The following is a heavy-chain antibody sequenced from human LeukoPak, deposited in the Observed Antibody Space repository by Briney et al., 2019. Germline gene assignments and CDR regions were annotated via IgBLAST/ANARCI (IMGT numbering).Heavy chain of an antibody. D-gene: IGHD3-22*01. CDR1: GGSISSSSYY. V-gene: IGHV4-39*01. CDR3: ARQAYYDSSGYYPDWFDP. CDR2: IYYSGST. Sequence: SETLSLTSTVSGGSISSSSYYWGWIRQPPGKGLEWIGSIYYSGSTYYNPSLKSRVTISVDTSKNQFSLKLSSVTAADTAVYYCARQAYYDSSGYYPDWFDPWGQGTLVTVSS. J-gene: IGHJ5*02.